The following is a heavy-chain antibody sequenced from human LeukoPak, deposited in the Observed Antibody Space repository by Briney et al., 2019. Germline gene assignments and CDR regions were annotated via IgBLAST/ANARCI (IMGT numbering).Heavy chain of an antibody. Sequence: GASVKVSCKASGGTFSSYAISWVRQAPGQGLEWMGGIIPIFGTANYAQKFQGRVTITADESTSTAYMELSSLRSEDTAVYYCARDREYQLLYGGAVGWFDPWGQGTLVTVSS. V-gene: IGHV1-69*13. CDR1: GGTFSSYA. CDR2: IIPIFGTA. J-gene: IGHJ5*02. CDR3: ARDREYQLLYGGAVGWFDP. D-gene: IGHD2-2*02.